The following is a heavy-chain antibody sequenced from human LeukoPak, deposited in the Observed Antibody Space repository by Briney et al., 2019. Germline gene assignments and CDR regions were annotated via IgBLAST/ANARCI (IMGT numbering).Heavy chain of an antibody. V-gene: IGHV4-39*07. Sequence: SETLSLTCTVSGGSISRSSYYWDWIRQSPGKGLEWIGSMYYSGNTYYNPSLKSRVVISADTSKNQFSLKLSSVTAADTAVYYCARAGGFTIIRGAGNNWFDPWGQGTLVTVSS. CDR1: GGSISRSSYY. CDR2: MYYSGNT. J-gene: IGHJ5*02. CDR3: ARAGGFTIIRGAGNNWFDP. D-gene: IGHD3-10*01.